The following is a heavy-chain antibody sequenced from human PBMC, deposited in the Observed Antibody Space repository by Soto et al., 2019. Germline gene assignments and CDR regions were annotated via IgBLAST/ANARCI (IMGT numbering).Heavy chain of an antibody. CDR2: IYYSGST. Sequence: SETLSLTCTVSGGSMSGYYWSWIRQPPGNGLEWIGYIYYSGSTNYNPSLKSRVTISVDTSKNQFSLKLSSVTAADTAVYYCARRGALGYCSGGSCYSTRGGYYYYYMDVWGKGTTVTVSS. D-gene: IGHD2-15*01. J-gene: IGHJ6*03. V-gene: IGHV4-59*08. CDR1: GGSMSGYY. CDR3: ARRGALGYCSGGSCYSTRGGYYYYYMDV.